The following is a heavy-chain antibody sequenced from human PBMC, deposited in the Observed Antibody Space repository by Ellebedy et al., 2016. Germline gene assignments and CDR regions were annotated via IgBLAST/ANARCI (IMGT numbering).Heavy chain of an antibody. Sequence: GGSLRLSCAASGSTFSSYSMNWVRQAPGKGLEWVSAISGSGGSTYYADSVKGRFTISRDNSKNSQYLQMNSLRAEDTAMYYCAGGGGCGSGDCWALDYWGQGALVTVSS. V-gene: IGHV3-48*01. J-gene: IGHJ4*02. CDR2: ISGSGGST. D-gene: IGHD2-21*02. CDR1: GSTFSSYS. CDR3: AGGGGCGSGDCWALDY.